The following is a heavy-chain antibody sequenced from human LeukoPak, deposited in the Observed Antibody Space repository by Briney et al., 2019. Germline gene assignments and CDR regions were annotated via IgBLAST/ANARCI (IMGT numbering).Heavy chain of an antibody. CDR3: AKGRGATVVANFDY. CDR1: GFTFSNAW. Sequence: GGSLRLSCAASGFTFSNAWMSWVRQAPGKGLEWVSGIGGSGGTTYYADSVKGRFTISRDNSKSTLYLQMNSLRAEDTAVYYCAKGRGATVVANFDYWGQGTLVTVSS. J-gene: IGHJ4*02. CDR2: IGGSGGTT. V-gene: IGHV3-23*01. D-gene: IGHD4-23*01.